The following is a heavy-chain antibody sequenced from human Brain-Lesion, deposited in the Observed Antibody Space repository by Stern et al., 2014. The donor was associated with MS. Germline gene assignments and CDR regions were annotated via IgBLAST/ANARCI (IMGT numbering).Heavy chain of an antibody. J-gene: IGHJ4*02. CDR1: GFSLSNAAMG. D-gene: IGHD2-15*01. V-gene: IGHV2-26*01. CDR3: ARMREYCSGGICFAGYYDS. Sequence: ESGPVLVKPTETLTLTCSVSGFSLSNAAMGVSWIRQPPGKALEGLAHIFSTGETAYSTSLKSRLTISKDTSRSQVVLTMTNMDPMDTATYYCARMREYCSGGICFAGYYDSWGQGTLVTVSS. CDR2: IFSTGET.